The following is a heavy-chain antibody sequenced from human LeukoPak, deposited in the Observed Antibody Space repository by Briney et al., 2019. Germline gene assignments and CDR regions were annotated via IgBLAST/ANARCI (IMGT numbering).Heavy chain of an antibody. J-gene: IGHJ4*02. Sequence: GGSLRLFCAASGFTFSSYSMNWVRQAPGKGLEWVSSISSSSSYIYYADSVKGRFTISRDNAKNSLYLQMNSLRAEDTAVYYCARDLEYNNGLDYWGQGTLVTVSS. V-gene: IGHV3-21*01. CDR2: ISSSSSYI. CDR3: ARDLEYNNGLDY. CDR1: GFTFSSYS. D-gene: IGHD5-24*01.